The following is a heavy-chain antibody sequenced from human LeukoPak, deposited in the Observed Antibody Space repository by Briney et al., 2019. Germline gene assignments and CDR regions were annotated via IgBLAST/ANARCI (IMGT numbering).Heavy chain of an antibody. CDR2: IKTDGSTT. CDR3: ARDVTGQTFDY. V-gene: IGHV3-74*01. J-gene: IGHJ4*02. Sequence: GGSLRLSCAVSGFTFSSSWMHWVRQAPGKGLVWVSHIKTDGSTTAYADSVKGRFTISRDNAKNTLYLQMNSLRAEDTGVYYCARDVTGQTFDYWGQGTLVTVSS. CDR1: GFTFSSSW. D-gene: IGHD7-27*01.